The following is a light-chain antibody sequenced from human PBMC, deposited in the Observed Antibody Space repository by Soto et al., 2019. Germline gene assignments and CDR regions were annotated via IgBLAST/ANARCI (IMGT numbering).Light chain of an antibody. CDR1: QGISNL. V-gene: IGKV1-17*01. CDR2: AAS. J-gene: IGKJ2*01. Sequence: DIQMTQSPSSLSASVGDRVTITCRASQGISNLLGWFQHKPGKAPKRLIYAASSLQGGVPSRFSGSGSGTEFTLTITGLQPEDFADYYCLQHNTYLYTFGQGTKLEIK. CDR3: LQHNTYLYT.